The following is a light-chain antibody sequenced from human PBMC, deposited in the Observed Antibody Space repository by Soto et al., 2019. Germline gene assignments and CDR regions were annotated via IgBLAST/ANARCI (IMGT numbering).Light chain of an antibody. CDR2: EVS. CDR1: SSDVGSYNL. V-gene: IGLV2-23*02. J-gene: IGLJ1*01. CDR3: CSYAGSSTFYV. Sequence: QSALTQPASVSGSPGQSITISCTGTSSDVGSYNLVSWYQQHPGKAPKLMIYEVSKRPSGVSNRFSGSKSGNTASLTISGLQAEDEADYYCCSYAGSSTFYVFATGTKVNVL.